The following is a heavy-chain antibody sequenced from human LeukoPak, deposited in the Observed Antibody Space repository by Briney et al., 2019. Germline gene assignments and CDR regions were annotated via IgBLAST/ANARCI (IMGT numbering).Heavy chain of an antibody. D-gene: IGHD3-10*01. CDR2: IYDSGIT. V-gene: IGHV4-59*01. CDR3: ARGATATSGSYYTSYFDY. J-gene: IGHJ4*02. CDR1: GGSISSYY. Sequence: PSETLSLTCTVSGGSISSYYWSWIRQPPGKGLEWIGYIYDSGITNYNPSLKSRVTISVDTSKTQFSLNLSSVTAADTAFYYCARGATATSGSYYTSYFDYWGQGTLVTVSS.